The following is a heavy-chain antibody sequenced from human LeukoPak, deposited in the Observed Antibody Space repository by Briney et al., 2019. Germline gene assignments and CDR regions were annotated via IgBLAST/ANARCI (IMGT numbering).Heavy chain of an antibody. J-gene: IGHJ4*02. Sequence: GESLKFSCKGSGNSSTSYLSGWGRQLPGKGVGWMVIIYLGVSDTRYRQSFQGQATISADKSISTAYLQWSSLKASGTAMYYCARGGRVRYLDWFFDYWGQGTLVTVSS. CDR3: ARGGRVRYLDWFFDY. CDR2: IYLGVSDT. V-gene: IGHV5-51*01. CDR1: GNSSTSYL. D-gene: IGHD3-9*01.